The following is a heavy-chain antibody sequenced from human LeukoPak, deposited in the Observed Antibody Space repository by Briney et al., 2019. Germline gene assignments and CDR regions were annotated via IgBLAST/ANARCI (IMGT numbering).Heavy chain of an antibody. V-gene: IGHV1-69*13. CDR3: ARVNIRADTVGLGY. Sequence: VASVKVSCKASGGTFSSYAISWVRQAPGQGLEWMGGIIPIFGTANYAQKFQGRVTITADESTSTAYMELSSLRSEDTAVYYCARVNIRADTVGLGYWGQGTLVTVSS. CDR2: IIPIFGTA. J-gene: IGHJ4*02. CDR1: GGTFSSYA. D-gene: IGHD6-19*01.